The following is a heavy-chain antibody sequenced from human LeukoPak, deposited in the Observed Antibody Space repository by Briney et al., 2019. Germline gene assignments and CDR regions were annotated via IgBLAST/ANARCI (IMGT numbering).Heavy chain of an antibody. J-gene: IGHJ4*02. D-gene: IGHD3-3*01. CDR2: ISGSGGST. CDR3: AKDSDYDFWSGHPGPDY. V-gene: IGHV3-23*01. CDR1: GFTFSSYA. Sequence: GGSLRLSCAASGFTFSSYAMSWVRQAPGKGLEWVSAISGSGGSTYYADSVKGRFTISRDNSKNTLYLQMNSLRAEDTAVYYCAKDSDYDFWSGHPGPDYWGQGTLVTVSS.